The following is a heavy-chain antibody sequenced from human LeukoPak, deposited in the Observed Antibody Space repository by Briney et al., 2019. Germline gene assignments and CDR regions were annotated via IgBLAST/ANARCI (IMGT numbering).Heavy chain of an antibody. CDR3: AQDRPNYYETNGHYYRRDGDS. CDR2: ISSRSDYT. D-gene: IGHD3-22*01. Sequence: PGGSLRLSCAASGFTFHIYAMSWVRQAPGKGLEWVSSISSRSDYTFYADSVKGRFTISRDNSRNTLYLQMNSLRAEDTAIYYCAQDRPNYYETNGHYYRRDGDSWGQGTLVTVSS. J-gene: IGHJ5*01. V-gene: IGHV3-23*01. CDR1: GFTFHIYA.